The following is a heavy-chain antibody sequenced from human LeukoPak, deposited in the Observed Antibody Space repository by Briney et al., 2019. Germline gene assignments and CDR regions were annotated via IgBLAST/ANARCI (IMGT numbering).Heavy chain of an antibody. CDR3: ARDPSYYYGSGSYGGYFDY. V-gene: IGHV1-18*01. Sequence: ASVKVSCKASGYTFTSYGISWVRQAPGQGLEWMGWISAYNGNTNYAQKLQGRVIMTTDTSTSTAYMELRSLRSDDTAVYYCARDPSYYYGSGSYGGYFDYWGQGTLVTVSS. CDR1: GYTFTSYG. D-gene: IGHD3-10*01. J-gene: IGHJ4*02. CDR2: ISAYNGNT.